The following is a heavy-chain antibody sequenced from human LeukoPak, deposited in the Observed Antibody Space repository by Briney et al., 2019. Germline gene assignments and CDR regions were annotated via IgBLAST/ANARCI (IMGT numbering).Heavy chain of an antibody. CDR1: GGSITKNGYY. V-gene: IGHV4-39*07. CDR2: MHYSGST. J-gene: IGHJ4*02. D-gene: IGHD3-10*01. CDR3: ARGSRGYYGSGDLWYFDY. Sequence: SETLSLTCSVSGGSITKNGYYWGWIRQSPETGLEWIGSMHYSGSTYYNPSLKSRVTISVDRSKNQFSLKLSSVTAADTAVYYCARGSRGYYGSGDLWYFDYWGQGTLVTVSS.